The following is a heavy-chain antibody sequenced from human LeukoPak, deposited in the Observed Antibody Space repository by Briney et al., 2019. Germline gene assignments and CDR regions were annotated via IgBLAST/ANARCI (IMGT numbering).Heavy chain of an antibody. J-gene: IGHJ4*02. D-gene: IGHD1-26*01. CDR3: ARGGASSIPLDY. CDR1: GGSIGGNSY. Sequence: SETLSLTCTVSGGSIGGNSYWSWIRQPPGRGPEWIGHISNSGSTYYSPSLSSRVTISLDTSKNQFSLKLRSVTAADTAVYYCARGGASSIPLDYWGRGTLVTVSS. V-gene: IGHV4-61*01. CDR2: ISNSGST.